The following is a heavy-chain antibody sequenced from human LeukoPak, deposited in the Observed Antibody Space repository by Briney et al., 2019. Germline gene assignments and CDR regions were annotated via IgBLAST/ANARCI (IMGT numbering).Heavy chain of an antibody. CDR2: ISSSSSYI. J-gene: IGHJ4*02. V-gene: IGHV3-21*01. D-gene: IGHD3-22*01. Sequence: GGSLRLSCAASGFTFSSYSMNCVRQAPGKGLEWGSSISSSSSYIYYADSVKGRFTISRDNAKNSLYLQMNSLRDEDTAVYYCARDGHYDSSGYYLPFDYWGQGTLVTVSS. CDR3: ARDGHYDSSGYYLPFDY. CDR1: GFTFSSYS.